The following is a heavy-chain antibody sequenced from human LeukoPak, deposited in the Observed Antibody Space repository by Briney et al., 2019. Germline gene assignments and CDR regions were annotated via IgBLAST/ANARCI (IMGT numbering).Heavy chain of an antibody. J-gene: IGHJ4*02. CDR3: ARCGDSGNKVDY. CDR2: ISISGETS. CDR1: GFTFSDHY. D-gene: IGHD1-14*01. V-gene: IGHV3-11*01. Sequence: GESLRLSCAASGFTFSDHYMSWLRQAPGKGLEWLSHISISGETSYNAVSLKGRFSISRDNGNSTLHLQLNSLRVEDTAVYYCARCGDSGNKVDYWGQGTLVTVSS.